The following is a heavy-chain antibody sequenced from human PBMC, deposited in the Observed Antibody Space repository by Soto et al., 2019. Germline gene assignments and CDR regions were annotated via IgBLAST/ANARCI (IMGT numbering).Heavy chain of an antibody. V-gene: IGHV4-34*01. CDR2: INHSGST. J-gene: IGHJ6*02. CDR1: GGSFSVYY. Sequence: PSETLSLTCAVYGGSFSVYYWSWIGQPPGKGLEWIGEINHSGSTNYNPSLKSRVTISVDTSKNQFSLKLSSVTAADTAVYYCARLRSYYDSRGYRNYYGMDVWGQGTTVTVSS. CDR3: ARLRSYYDSRGYRNYYGMDV. D-gene: IGHD3-22*01.